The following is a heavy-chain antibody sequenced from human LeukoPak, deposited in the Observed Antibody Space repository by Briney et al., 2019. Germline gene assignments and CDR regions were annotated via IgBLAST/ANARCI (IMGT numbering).Heavy chain of an antibody. J-gene: IGHJ4*02. CDR2: ISGSGGST. CDR3: AKPYYDILTGYSFGDY. V-gene: IGHV3-23*01. Sequence: PGGSLRLSCAASGFTFSSYAMSWVRQAPGKGLEWVSAISGSGGSTYYADSVKGRFTIFRDNSKNTLYLQMNSLRAEDTAVYYCAKPYYDILTGYSFGDYWGQGTLVTVSS. CDR1: GFTFSSYA. D-gene: IGHD3-9*01.